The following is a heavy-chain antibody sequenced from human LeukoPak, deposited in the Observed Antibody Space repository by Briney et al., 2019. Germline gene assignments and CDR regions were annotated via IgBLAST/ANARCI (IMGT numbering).Heavy chain of an antibody. CDR1: GYTFTSYD. CDR3: ARALAGTAELDA. J-gene: IGHJ6*04. D-gene: IGHD1-1*01. V-gene: IGHV1-8*01. CDR2: MNANNGNT. Sequence: RASVKVSCKASGYTFTSYDIHWVRQATGQGLEWMGRMNANNGNTGDAQKFQGRVTMTRDPSISTAYMELSSLRSEDTGVYFCARALAGTAELDAWGKGTTVTVSS.